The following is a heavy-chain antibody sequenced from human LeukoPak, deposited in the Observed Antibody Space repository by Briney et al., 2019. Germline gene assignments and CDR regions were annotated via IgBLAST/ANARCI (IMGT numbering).Heavy chain of an antibody. D-gene: IGHD3-10*01. J-gene: IGHJ6*03. CDR2: ISSSSSYL. CDR1: GFTFSSYS. Sequence: GGSLRLSCAATGFTFSSYSMNWVRQAPGKGLEWVSSISSSSSYLYYADSVKGRFTISRDNAKNSLYLQMNSLRAEDTAVYYCARDGPMVRGVIGDYYYYYYMDVWGKGTTVTVSS. V-gene: IGHV3-21*01. CDR3: ARDGPMVRGVIGDYYYYYYMDV.